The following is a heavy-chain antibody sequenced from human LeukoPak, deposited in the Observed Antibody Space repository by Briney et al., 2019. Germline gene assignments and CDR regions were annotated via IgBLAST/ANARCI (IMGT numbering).Heavy chain of an antibody. Sequence: SETLSLTCTVAGGYISNYYWSWIRQTPGKGLEWIAYIYYSGTTNYNPSLKSRATISLDTSRNQFSLKLNSVTAADTAVYYCAKSNGYGLIDIWGQGTMVTVSS. CDR1: GGYISNYY. CDR3: AKSNGYGLIDI. CDR2: IYYSGTT. V-gene: IGHV4-59*12. D-gene: IGHD3-22*01. J-gene: IGHJ3*02.